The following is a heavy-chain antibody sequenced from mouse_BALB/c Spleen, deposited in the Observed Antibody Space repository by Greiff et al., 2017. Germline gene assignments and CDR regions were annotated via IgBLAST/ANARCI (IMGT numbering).Heavy chain of an antibody. CDR3: ARDYYGSRDGDYFDY. CDR1: GFTFSDYY. D-gene: IGHD1-1*01. J-gene: IGHJ2*01. Sequence: DVMLVESGGGLVKPGGSLKLSCAASGFTFSDYYMYWVRQTPEKRLEWVATISDGGSYTYYPDSVKGRFTISRDNAKNNLYLQMSSLKSEDTAMYYCARDYYGSRDGDYFDYWGQGTTLTVSS. CDR2: ISDGGSYT. V-gene: IGHV5-4*02.